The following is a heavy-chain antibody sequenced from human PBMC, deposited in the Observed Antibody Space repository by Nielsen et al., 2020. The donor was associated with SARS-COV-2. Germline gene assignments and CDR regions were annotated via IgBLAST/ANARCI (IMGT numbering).Heavy chain of an antibody. Sequence: SVKVSCKASGGTFSSYAISWVRQAPGQGLEWMGGIIPIFGTANYAQKFQGRVTITADKSTSTAYMELNSLRAEDTAVYYCAKDWDSYSSSWVDYWGQGTLVTVSS. V-gene: IGHV1-69*06. CDR1: GGTFSSYA. J-gene: IGHJ4*02. D-gene: IGHD6-13*01. CDR2: IIPIFGTA. CDR3: AKDWDSYSSSWVDY.